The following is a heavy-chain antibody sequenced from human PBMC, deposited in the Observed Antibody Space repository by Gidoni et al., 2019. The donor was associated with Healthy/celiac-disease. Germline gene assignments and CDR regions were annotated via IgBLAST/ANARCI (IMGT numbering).Heavy chain of an antibody. V-gene: IGHV2-26*01. CDR1: GFSLSNARMG. CDR2: IFSNDEK. J-gene: IGHJ6*02. CDR3: ARALGYCSGGSCYYYYGMDV. Sequence: QVTLKESGPVLVKPTATLTLTCTVSGFSLSNARMGVSWIRQPPGKALEWLAHIFSNDEKSYSTSLKSRLTISKDTSKSQVVLTMTNMDPVDTATYYCARALGYCSGGSCYYYYGMDVWGQGTTVTVSS. D-gene: IGHD2-15*01.